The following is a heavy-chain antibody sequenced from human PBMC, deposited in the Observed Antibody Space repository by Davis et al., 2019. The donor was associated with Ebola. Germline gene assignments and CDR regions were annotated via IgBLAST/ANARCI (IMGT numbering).Heavy chain of an antibody. CDR3: ARDRPTGGAFDI. CDR1: GGSISSYY. CDR2: IYYSGST. V-gene: IGHV4-59*01. D-gene: IGHD6-6*01. Sequence: MPSEILSLTCTVSGGSISSYYWSWIRQPPGKGLEWIGYIYYSGSTNYNPSLKSRVTISVDTSKNQFSLKLSSVTAADTAVYYCARDRPTGGAFDIWGQGTMVTVSS. J-gene: IGHJ3*02.